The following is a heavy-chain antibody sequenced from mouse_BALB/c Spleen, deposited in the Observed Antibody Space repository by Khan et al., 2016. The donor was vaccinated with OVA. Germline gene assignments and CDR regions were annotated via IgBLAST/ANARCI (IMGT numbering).Heavy chain of an antibody. J-gene: IGHJ3*01. CDR2: IRNKANGYTT. CDR3: ARDTGTWFAY. D-gene: IGHD4-1*01. V-gene: IGHV7-3*02. CDR1: GFTFTDYY. Sequence: EVELVESGGGLVQPGGSLRLSCATSGFTFTDYYMSWVRQPPGKALEWLGFIRNKANGYTTEYSASVKGRFTISRDNSQSILYLQMNTLGAEDSATYYCARDTGTWFAYWGQGTLVTVSA.